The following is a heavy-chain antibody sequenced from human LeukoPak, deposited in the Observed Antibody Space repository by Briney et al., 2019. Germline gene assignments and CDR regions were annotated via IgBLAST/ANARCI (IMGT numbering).Heavy chain of an antibody. Sequence: PSQTLSLTCAVSGVSISSGGYYWSWIRQPPGKGLEWIGYIYHGGSTYYNPSLKSRVTISVDRSKNQFSLKLSSVTAADTAVYYCASIIPEEYFQHWGQGTPVPVSS. J-gene: IGHJ1*01. CDR3: ASIIPEEYFQH. D-gene: IGHD1-14*01. CDR2: IYHGGST. CDR1: GVSISSGGYY. V-gene: IGHV4-30-2*01.